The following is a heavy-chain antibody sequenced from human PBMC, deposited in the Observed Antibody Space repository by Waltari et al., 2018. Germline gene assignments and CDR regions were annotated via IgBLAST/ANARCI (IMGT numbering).Heavy chain of an antibody. J-gene: IGHJ4*02. CDR2: LNWNSADI. D-gene: IGHD1-26*01. CDR3: VKDIGASYYFDN. V-gene: IGHV3-9*01. CDR1: GFTFDDFA. Sequence: EVQLVESGGGLVQPGASLRLACEASGFTFDDFAMHWVRQSPGKGLEWVSGLNWNSADITYAGSVKGSFTISRDNDKSSLYLQMNSLRADDSAFYYCVKDIGASYYFDNWGPGTLVTVSS.